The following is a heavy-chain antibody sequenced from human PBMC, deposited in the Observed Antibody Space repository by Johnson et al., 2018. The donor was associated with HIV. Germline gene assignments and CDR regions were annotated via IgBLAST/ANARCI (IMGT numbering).Heavy chain of an antibody. CDR1: GFSFSSYA. D-gene: IGHD5-24*01. J-gene: IGHJ3*01. V-gene: IGHV3-30*14. Sequence: QVQLVESGGGLVQPGGSLRLSCAASGFSFSSYAMHWVRQAPGKGLEWVAVISYDGSNKYYADSVKGRFTISRDNSKNTLYLQMNSLRAEDTAVYFCARGCRDGDTWDAFDGWGQGTRVTVSS. CDR3: ARGCRDGDTWDAFDG. CDR2: ISYDGSNK.